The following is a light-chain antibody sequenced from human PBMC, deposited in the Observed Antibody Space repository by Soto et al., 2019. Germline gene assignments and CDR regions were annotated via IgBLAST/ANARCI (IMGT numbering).Light chain of an antibody. CDR1: SSDVGGYNR. V-gene: IGLV2-14*01. J-gene: IGLJ3*02. CDR2: EVN. Sequence: QSALTQPASVSGSPGQSITISCTGTSSDVGGYNRVSWYHQHPGKAPKLMIYEVNNRPSGVSNRFSGSKSGNTASLTISGLQAEDEGDYYCNSYTRTITLGVFGGGTKVTVL. CDR3: NSYTRTITLGV.